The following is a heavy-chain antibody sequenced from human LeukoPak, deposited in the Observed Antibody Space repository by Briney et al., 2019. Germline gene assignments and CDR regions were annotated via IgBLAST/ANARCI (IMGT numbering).Heavy chain of an antibody. CDR3: ARDYIPSY. J-gene: IGHJ4*02. CDR2: ISSSGSSI. Sequence: GGSLRLSCAASGFTFSSYEMNWVRQAPGRGLEWVSYISSSGSSIYYADSVKGRFTISRDNAKDSLYLQMNSLRAEDTAVYYCARDYIPSYWGQGTLVTVSS. D-gene: IGHD4-11*01. V-gene: IGHV3-48*03. CDR1: GFTFSSYE.